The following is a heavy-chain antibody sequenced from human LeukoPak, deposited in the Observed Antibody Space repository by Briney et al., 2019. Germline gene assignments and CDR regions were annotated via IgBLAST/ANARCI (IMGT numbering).Heavy chain of an antibody. V-gene: IGHV1-2*02. CDR3: ARYEGFGEFSNWFDP. D-gene: IGHD3-10*01. CDR1: GYTLTGYY. J-gene: IGHJ5*02. CDR2: INPNSGGT. Sequence: ASVKVSCKASGYTLTGYYMHWVRQAPGQGLEWMGWINPNSGGTNYAQKFQGRVTMTRDTSISTAYMELSRLRSDDTAVYYCARYEGFGEFSNWFDPWGQGTLVTVSS.